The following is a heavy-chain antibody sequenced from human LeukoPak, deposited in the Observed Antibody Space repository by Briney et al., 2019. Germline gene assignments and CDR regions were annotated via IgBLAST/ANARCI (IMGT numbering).Heavy chain of an antibody. J-gene: IGHJ5*02. CDR3: AREEAVVDP. CDR2: IYYSGST. V-gene: IGHV4-39*01. D-gene: IGHD6-19*01. CDR1: GGSISSSSYY. Sequence: SETLSLTCTVSGGSISSSSYYWGWIRQPPGKGLEWIGSIYYSGSTYYNPSLKSRVTISVDTSKNQFSLKLSSVTAADTAVYYCAREEAVVDPWGQGTLVTVSS.